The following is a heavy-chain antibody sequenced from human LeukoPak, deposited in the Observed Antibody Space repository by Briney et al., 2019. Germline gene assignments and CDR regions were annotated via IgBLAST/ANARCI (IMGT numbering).Heavy chain of an antibody. Sequence: PGGSLRLSCAASRFTPNNYAMVCVRQGPGKGREWVSAIRGSVVGEYSAKSVKGRFTISRDNSKNMLYLQMNSLRDDDTAVYYCGRVPNGDYVGAFSFQRWGLGTLVTVSS. V-gene: IGHV3-23*01. CDR1: RFTPNNYA. CDR2: IRGSVVGE. D-gene: IGHD4-17*01. J-gene: IGHJ1*01. CDR3: GRVPNGDYVGAFSFQR.